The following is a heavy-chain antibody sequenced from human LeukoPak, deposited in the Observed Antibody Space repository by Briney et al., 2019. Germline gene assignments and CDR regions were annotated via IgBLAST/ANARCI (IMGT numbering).Heavy chain of an antibody. Sequence: ASVKVSCKAPGGTFSSYAISGVRHAPGQGIEWMEGIIPIFGTANYAQKFQGRVTITANESTSTAYMELSSLRSEDTAVYYCARVRKKQQLVFYFDYWGQGTLVTVSS. CDR3: ARVRKKQQLVFYFDY. J-gene: IGHJ4*02. CDR1: GGTFSSYA. V-gene: IGHV1-69*13. CDR2: IIPIFGTA. D-gene: IGHD6-13*01.